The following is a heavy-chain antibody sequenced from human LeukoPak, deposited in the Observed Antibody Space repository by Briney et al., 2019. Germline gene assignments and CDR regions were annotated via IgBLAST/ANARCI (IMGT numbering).Heavy chain of an antibody. CDR2: IYTSGST. D-gene: IGHD4-17*01. V-gene: IGHV4-61*02. Sequence: SETLSLTCTVSGGSISSGSYYWSWIRQPAGKGLEWIGRIYTSGSTNYNPSLKSRVTISVDTSKNQFSLKLSSVTAADTAVYYCARDLIYGDYGDYWGQGTLVTVSS. CDR1: GGSISSGSYY. CDR3: ARDLIYGDYGDY. J-gene: IGHJ4*02.